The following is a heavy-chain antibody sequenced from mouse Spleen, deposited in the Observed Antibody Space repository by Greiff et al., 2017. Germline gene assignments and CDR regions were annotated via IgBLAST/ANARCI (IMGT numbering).Heavy chain of an antibody. CDR3: TREPRLPYYFDY. CDR2: IDPETGGT. CDR1: GYTFTDYE. Sequence: VQVVESGAELVRPGASVTLSCKASGYTFTDYEMHWVKQTPVHGLEWIGAIDPETGGTAYNQKFKGKAILAADKSSSTAYMELRSLTSEDSAVYYCTREPRLPYYFDYWGQGTTLTVSS. D-gene: IGHD6-5*01. V-gene: IGHV1-15*01. J-gene: IGHJ2*01.